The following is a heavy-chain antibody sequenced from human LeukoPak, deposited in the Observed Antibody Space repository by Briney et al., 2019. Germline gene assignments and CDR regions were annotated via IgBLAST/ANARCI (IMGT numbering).Heavy chain of an antibody. J-gene: IGHJ4*02. Sequence: GRSLRLSCAASGFTFSSYGMHWVRQAPGKGLEWVAVIWYDGSNKYYADSVKGRFTISRDNSKNTLYLQMNSLRAEDTAVYYCARDGESGMVWGGPPGYFDYWGQETLVTVSS. CDR3: ARDGESGMVWGGPPGYFDY. CDR2: IWYDGSNK. V-gene: IGHV3-33*01. D-gene: IGHD3-16*01. CDR1: GFTFSSYG.